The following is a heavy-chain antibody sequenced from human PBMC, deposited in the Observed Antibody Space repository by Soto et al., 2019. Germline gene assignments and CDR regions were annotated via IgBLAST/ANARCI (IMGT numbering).Heavy chain of an antibody. CDR1: GYTFTSYG. V-gene: IGHV1-18*01. J-gene: IGHJ4*02. Sequence: ASVKVSCTASGYTFTSYGISWVRQAPGQGLEWMGWISAYNGNTNYAQKLQGRVTMTTDTSTSTAYMELRSLRSDDTAVYYCARRVPYCSSTSCYDYWGQGTLVTVSS. D-gene: IGHD2-2*01. CDR3: ARRVPYCSSTSCYDY. CDR2: ISAYNGNT.